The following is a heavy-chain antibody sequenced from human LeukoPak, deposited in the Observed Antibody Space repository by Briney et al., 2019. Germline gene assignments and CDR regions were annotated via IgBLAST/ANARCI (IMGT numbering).Heavy chain of an antibody. CDR2: ISGSSTYK. J-gene: IGHJ4*02. V-gene: IGHV3-21*01. Sequence: GGSLRLSCAASGSTFSSYSMNWVRQTPGKGLEWVSSISGSSTYKWYADSVKGRFTISRDNAKNSLYLQMNSLRAEDTAVYYCAAGGSFDYWGQGTLVTVSS. CDR1: GSTFSSYS. CDR3: AAGGSFDY. D-gene: IGHD3-16*01.